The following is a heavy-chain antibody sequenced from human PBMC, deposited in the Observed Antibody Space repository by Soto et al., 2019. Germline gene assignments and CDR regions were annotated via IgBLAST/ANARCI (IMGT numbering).Heavy chain of an antibody. CDR3: AKVAGGLGYLDL. CDR2: ISATGGNI. D-gene: IGHD3-16*01. V-gene: IGHV3-23*01. J-gene: IGHJ2*01. Sequence: EVQLLESGGGLARPGGSLRLSCVASGFTFSDYAMTWVRQAPGKGLEWVATISATGGNIEYTDSLKGRFTISRDNSKNTLYLPLNGLASDGTAVQSCAKVAGGLGYLDLLGRGTLVTVSS. CDR1: GFTFSDYA.